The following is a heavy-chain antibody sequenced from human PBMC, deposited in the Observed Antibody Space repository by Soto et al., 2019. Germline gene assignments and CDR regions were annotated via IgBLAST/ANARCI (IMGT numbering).Heavy chain of an antibody. D-gene: IGHD3-10*01. J-gene: IGHJ4*02. CDR2: INHSGST. V-gene: IGHV4-34*01. CDR1: GGSFSGYY. CDR3: ARGGNGRVVRGVITPFDY. Sequence: SATLSLTCAVYGGSFSGYYWSWIRQPPGKGLEWIGEINHSGSTNYNPSLKSRVTISVDTSKNQFSLKLSSVTAAGTAVYYCARGGNGRVVRGVITPFDYWGQGTLVTVSS.